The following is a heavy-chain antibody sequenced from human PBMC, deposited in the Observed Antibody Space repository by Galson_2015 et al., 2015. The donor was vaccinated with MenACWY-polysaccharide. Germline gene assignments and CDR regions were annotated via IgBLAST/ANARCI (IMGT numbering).Heavy chain of an antibody. CDR3: ASLFVDSSNLFRDYYYYGMDV. CDR2: IYYSGST. J-gene: IGHJ6*02. D-gene: IGHD6-13*01. CDR1: GGSISIGGYY. V-gene: IGHV4-31*03. Sequence: TLSLTCPVSGGSISIGGYYWSWIRQHPGKGLEWIGYIYYSGSTYYNPSLKSRVTISVDTSKNQFSLKLSSVTAADTAVYYCASLFVDSSNLFRDYYYYGMDVWGQGTTVTVSS.